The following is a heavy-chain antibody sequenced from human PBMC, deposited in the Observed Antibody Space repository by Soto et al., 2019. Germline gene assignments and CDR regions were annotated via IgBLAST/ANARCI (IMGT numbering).Heavy chain of an antibody. J-gene: IGHJ6*02. Sequence: QVQLQESGPGLVKPSETLSLTCTVSGGSITNYYCSWFRQPPGKGLEWIGYINYDGYSAYNLSLKRRRTLSVDASKTQFSLMLESVTATDTAVYYCARHGFGPLHGLVDVWGPGTTVIVSS. CDR2: INYDGYS. CDR3: ARHGFGPLHGLVDV. CDR1: GGSITNYY. D-gene: IGHD3-10*01. V-gene: IGHV4-59*08.